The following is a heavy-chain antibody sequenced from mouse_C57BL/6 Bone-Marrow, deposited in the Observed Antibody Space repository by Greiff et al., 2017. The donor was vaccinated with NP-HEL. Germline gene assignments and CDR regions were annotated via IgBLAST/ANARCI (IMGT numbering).Heavy chain of an antibody. Sequence: QVTLKESGPGILQSSQTLSLSCSFSGFSLSTSGMGVSWIRQPSGKGLEWLAHIYWDDDKRYNPFLKSRPTISKDTSRNQVFLKITSVDTADTATYYCARRALYDYDVNYAMDYWGQGTSVTVSS. D-gene: IGHD2-4*01. CDR3: ARRALYDYDVNYAMDY. CDR1: GFSLSTSGMG. CDR2: IYWDDDK. J-gene: IGHJ4*01. V-gene: IGHV8-12*01.